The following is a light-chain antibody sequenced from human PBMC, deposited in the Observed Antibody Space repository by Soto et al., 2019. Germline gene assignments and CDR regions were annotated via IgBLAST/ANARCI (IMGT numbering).Light chain of an antibody. CDR1: QSVLYSSNNKNY. CDR3: QQYYSTRT. Sequence: DIVMTQSPDSLAVSLGERATINCKSSQSVLYSSNNKNYLAWYQQKPGQPPKLLIYWASTRASVVPDRFSGSGSGTDFTLTISSLQAEDVAVYYCQQYYSTRTFGQGTKVEIK. J-gene: IGKJ1*01. CDR2: WAS. V-gene: IGKV4-1*01.